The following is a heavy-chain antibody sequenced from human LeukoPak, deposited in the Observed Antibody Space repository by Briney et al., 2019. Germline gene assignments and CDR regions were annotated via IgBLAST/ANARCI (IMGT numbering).Heavy chain of an antibody. D-gene: IGHD6-13*01. CDR2: INTGNGYT. Sequence: ASVKVSCKASGYTFTSYAIHWVRQAPGQRLEWMGWINTGNGYTSYSEEFQDRVIISRDTSARTTYMELSSLRSEDMAVYYCARDYSSTLEYHFDHWGQGTLVTVSS. J-gene: IGHJ4*02. V-gene: IGHV1-3*03. CDR3: ARDYSSTLEYHFDH. CDR1: GYTFTSYA.